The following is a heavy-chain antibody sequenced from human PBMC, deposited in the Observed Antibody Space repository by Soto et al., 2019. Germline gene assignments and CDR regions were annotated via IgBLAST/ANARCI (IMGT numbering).Heavy chain of an antibody. CDR3: AREIGQQLVRDRYGMDV. D-gene: IGHD6-13*01. V-gene: IGHV4-31*03. CDR2: IYYSGST. J-gene: IGHJ6*02. Sequence: SETLSLTCTVSGGSISSGGYYWSWIRQHPGKGLEWIGYIYYSGSTYYNPSLKSRVTISVDTSKNQFSLKLSSVTAADTAVYYCAREIGQQLVRDRYGMDVWGQGTTVTVSS. CDR1: GGSISSGGYY.